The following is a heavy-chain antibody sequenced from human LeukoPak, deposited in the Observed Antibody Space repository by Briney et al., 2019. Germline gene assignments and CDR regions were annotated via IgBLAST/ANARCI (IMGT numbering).Heavy chain of an antibody. CDR1: GGSISSYY. J-gene: IGHJ4*02. D-gene: IGHD3-22*01. CDR3: AREDYYDSSGYPI. Sequence: SETLSLTCTVSGGSISSYYWSWIRQPPEKGPEWIGYIYYSGSTNYNPSLKSRVTISVDTSKNQFSLKLSSVTAADTAVYYCAREDYYDSSGYPIWGQGTLVTVSS. V-gene: IGHV4-59*01. CDR2: IYYSGST.